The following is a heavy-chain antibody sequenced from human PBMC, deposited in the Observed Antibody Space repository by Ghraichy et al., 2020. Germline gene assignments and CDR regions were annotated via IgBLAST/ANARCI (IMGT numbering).Heavy chain of an antibody. Sequence: SETLSLTCTVSGGSISSGGYYWSWIRQHPGKGLEWIGYIYYSGSTYYNPSLRSRATISVDTSKNQSSLKLSSVTAADTAVYYCAGDRRCSSTSGYTGDYYYGMDVWGQGTTVTVSS. CDR1: GGSISSGGYY. V-gene: IGHV4-31*03. CDR3: AGDRRCSSTSGYTGDYYYGMDV. J-gene: IGHJ6*02. CDR2: IYYSGST. D-gene: IGHD2-2*02.